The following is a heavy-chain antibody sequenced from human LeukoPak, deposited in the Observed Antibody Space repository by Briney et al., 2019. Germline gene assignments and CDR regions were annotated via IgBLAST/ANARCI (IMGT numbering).Heavy chain of an antibody. CDR3: TDYFDY. Sequence: PGGSLRLSCAASGITVSSNYMSWVRQAPGKGLEWVSIIYSDGSTYYADSVNGRFTISRDNSKNMLYLQMNSLYCARVVVGVSTDYFDYWGQGTLVTVSS. J-gene: IGHJ4*02. CDR2: IYSDGST. D-gene: IGHD3-16*01. CDR1: GITVSSNY. V-gene: IGHV3-66*01.